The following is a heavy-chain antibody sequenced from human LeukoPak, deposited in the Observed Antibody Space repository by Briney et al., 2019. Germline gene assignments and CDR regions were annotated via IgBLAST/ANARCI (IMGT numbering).Heavy chain of an antibody. J-gene: IGHJ4*02. Sequence: PSETLSLTCTVSGGSISSSSYYWGWIRQPPGKGLEWIGSIYHSGSTNYNPSLKSRVTISVDTSKNQFSLKLYSVTAAATAVYYCATRKLGNDYWGQGTLVTVSS. V-gene: IGHV4-39*07. CDR1: GGSISSSSYY. CDR2: IYHSGST. CDR3: ATRKLGNDY. D-gene: IGHD7-27*01.